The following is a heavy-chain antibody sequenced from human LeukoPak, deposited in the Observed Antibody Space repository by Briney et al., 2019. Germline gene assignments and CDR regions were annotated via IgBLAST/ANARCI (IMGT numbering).Heavy chain of an antibody. CDR2: IYPGDSDT. CDR3: ARHPHDYGDPGWYFDL. D-gene: IGHD4-17*01. J-gene: IGHJ2*01. V-gene: IGHV5-51*01. CDR1: GYNFTSYW. Sequence: GESLKISCKGSGYNFTSYWIGWVRQMPGKGLEWMGIIYPGDSDTRYSPSFQGQVTISADKSISTAYLQWSSLKASDTAMYYCARHPHDYGDPGWYFDLWGRGTLVTVSS.